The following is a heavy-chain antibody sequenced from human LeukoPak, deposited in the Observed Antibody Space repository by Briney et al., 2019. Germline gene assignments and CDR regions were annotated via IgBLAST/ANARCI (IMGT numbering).Heavy chain of an antibody. CDR2: INHSGST. CDR1: GGSFSGYY. J-gene: IGHJ4*02. D-gene: IGHD2/OR15-2a*01. Sequence: SETLSLTCAVYGGSFSGYYWSWIRQPPGKGLEWIGEINHSGSTNYNPSLKSRVTISVDTSKNQFSLKLSSVTAADTAVYYCARGPLSVYFDYWGQGILVTVSS. CDR3: ARGPLSVYFDY. V-gene: IGHV4-34*01.